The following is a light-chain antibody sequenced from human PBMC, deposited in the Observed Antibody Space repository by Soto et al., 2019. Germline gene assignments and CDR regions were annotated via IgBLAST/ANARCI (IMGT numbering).Light chain of an antibody. J-gene: IGKJ4*01. CDR3: QQYGDSLLT. V-gene: IGKV3-20*01. CDR2: HAS. CDR1: QSISSSY. Sequence: ENVLTQSPGTLSLSPGERATLSCRACQSISSSYLAWYQQKPGQTPRLLIYHASNRATGIPDRFSGSGSGTDFTLTISRLEPEDFAVYYCQQYGDSLLTFGGGTQVEIK.